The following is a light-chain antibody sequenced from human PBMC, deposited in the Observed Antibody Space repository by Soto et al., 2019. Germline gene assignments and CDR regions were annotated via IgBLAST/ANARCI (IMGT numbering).Light chain of an antibody. J-gene: IGKJ4*01. CDR1: RTVSNR. Sequence: EILMTQSPDTLSVSPGERVTLSCRASRTVSNRLAWYQHKPGQAPRRLISGASTGATGIPPRFRGSGSGTEFTLTVDTLQSEDIAIYYCQQYYHWPVTFGGGTKVEIK. CDR3: QQYYHWPVT. V-gene: IGKV3-15*01. CDR2: GAS.